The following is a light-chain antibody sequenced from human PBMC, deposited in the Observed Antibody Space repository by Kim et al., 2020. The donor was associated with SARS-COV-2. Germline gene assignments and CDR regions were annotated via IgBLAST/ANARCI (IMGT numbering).Light chain of an antibody. CDR1: QSIGIS. J-gene: IGKJ4*02. CDR3: QQRNNWTPAVS. CDR2: DAA. Sequence: GEGSLLSCRASQSIGISLGWYQPKPGQAPRLRIYDAAIRAAGIPDSLSGGGSGTDFPYTIGSLEPEEFAVYYCQQRNNWTPAVSFGGGTKV. V-gene: IGKV3-11*01.